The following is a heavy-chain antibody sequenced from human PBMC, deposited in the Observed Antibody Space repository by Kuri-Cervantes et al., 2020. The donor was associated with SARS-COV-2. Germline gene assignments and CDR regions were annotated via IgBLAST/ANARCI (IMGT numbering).Heavy chain of an antibody. J-gene: IGHJ6*02. Sequence: SETLSLTCTVSGGSISSSSYYWGWIRQPPGKGLEWIGYIYYSGSTNYNPSLKSRVTISVDTSKNQFSLKLSSVTAADTAVYYCARDTFWQLGQYYYYYGMDVWGQGTTVTVSS. CDR3: ARDTFWQLGQYYYYYGMDV. CDR1: GGSISSSSYY. V-gene: IGHV4-61*01. CDR2: IYYSGST. D-gene: IGHD6-6*01.